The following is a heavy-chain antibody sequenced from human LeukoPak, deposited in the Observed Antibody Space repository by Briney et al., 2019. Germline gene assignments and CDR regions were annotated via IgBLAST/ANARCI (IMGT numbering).Heavy chain of an antibody. CDR1: GFTFSSYA. D-gene: IGHD6-19*01. CDR2: ISGSGGST. J-gene: IGHJ4*02. V-gene: IGHV3-23*01. CDR3: AKCLYSSGWYYFDY. Sequence: GGSLRLSCAASGFTFSSYAMCWVRQAPGKGLGWVSGISGSGGSTYYADSVKGRFTISRDNSKNTQYLQMSSLRDEDTAVYYCAKCLYSSGWYYFDYWGQGTLVTVSS.